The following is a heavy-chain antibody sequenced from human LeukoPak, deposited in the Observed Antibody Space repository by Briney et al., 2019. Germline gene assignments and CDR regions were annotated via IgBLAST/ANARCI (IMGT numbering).Heavy chain of an antibody. CDR3: AGKRNPFDY. J-gene: IGHJ4*02. CDR2: IYSGGST. CDR1: GFAFSSYG. V-gene: IGHV3-NL1*01. Sequence: GGPLRLSCAASGFAFSSYGMHWVRKAPGKGLEWVSVIYSGGSTYYADSVKGRFTISRDNSKNTLYLQMNSLRADDTAVYYCAGKRNPFDYWGQGTLVTVSS. D-gene: IGHD1-1*01.